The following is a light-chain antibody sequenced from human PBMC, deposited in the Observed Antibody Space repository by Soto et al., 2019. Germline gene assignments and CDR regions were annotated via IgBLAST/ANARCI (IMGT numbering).Light chain of an antibody. J-gene: IGLJ3*02. V-gene: IGLV1-36*01. Sequence: QSVLTQPPSMSEAPRQRVTISCSGSSSNIGNNAVNWYQQLPGKAPKLLLYYDDVLPSGVSARFSASKSGTSASLAISGLQSEDEADYYCAAWDDSLNGPVFGGGTKLTVL. CDR1: SSNIGNNA. CDR3: AAWDDSLNGPV. CDR2: YDD.